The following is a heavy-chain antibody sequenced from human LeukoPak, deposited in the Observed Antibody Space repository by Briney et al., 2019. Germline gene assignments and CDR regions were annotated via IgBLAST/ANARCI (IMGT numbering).Heavy chain of an antibody. V-gene: IGHV3-23*01. CDR1: GFTFRNFG. J-gene: IGHJ6*03. Sequence: GGSLRLSCAASGFTFRNFGMTWVRQTPGKGLEWVSGISGSGGSTTYADSVKGRFTTSRDNSKNTMFLQMDSLRVEDTAIFYCARGLGAMDVWGKGTTVIVSS. CDR3: ARGLGAMDV. D-gene: IGHD3-10*01. CDR2: ISGSGGST.